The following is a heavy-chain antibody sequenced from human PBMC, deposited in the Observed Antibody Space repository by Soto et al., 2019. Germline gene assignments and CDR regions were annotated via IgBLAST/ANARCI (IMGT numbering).Heavy chain of an antibody. CDR1: GGPISRGDYY. Sequence: SETLSLTCTVYGGPISRGDYYWSWIRQPPGQGLEYIGYIYYSLNTYYNPSLKSRVTIAVETSKTQFSLRLSSLTAADTAVYYCAGDSWTVSAYNYYRMDVWGQGTTVTVSS. CDR3: AGDSWTVSAYNYYRMDV. J-gene: IGHJ6*02. CDR2: IYYSLNT. V-gene: IGHV4-30-4*01. D-gene: IGHD2-21*02.